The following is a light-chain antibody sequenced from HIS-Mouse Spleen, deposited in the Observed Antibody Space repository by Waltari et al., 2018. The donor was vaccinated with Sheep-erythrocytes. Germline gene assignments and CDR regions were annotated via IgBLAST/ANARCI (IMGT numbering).Light chain of an antibody. J-gene: IGKJ3*01. CDR2: GAS. CDR3: QQYGSSPLFT. CDR1: KSVSSSY. Sequence: EIVLTQSPGTLSLSPGERATLPCRASKSVSSSYLAWYQQKPGQAPRLLIYGASSRATGIPDRFSGSGSGTDFTLTISRLEPEDFAVYYCQQYGSSPLFTFGPGTKVDIK. V-gene: IGKV3-20*01.